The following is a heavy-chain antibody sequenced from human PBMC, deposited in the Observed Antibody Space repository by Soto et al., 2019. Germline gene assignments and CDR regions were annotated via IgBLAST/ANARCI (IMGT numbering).Heavy chain of an antibody. CDR2: IYYSGST. Sequence: PSETLSLTCTVSGGSISSYYWSWIRQPPGKGLEWIGYIYYSGSTNYNPSLKSRVTISVDTSKNQFSLKLSSVTAADTAVYYCARGTMVRGVIWFDPWGQGTLVTVSS. D-gene: IGHD3-10*01. CDR3: ARGTMVRGVIWFDP. V-gene: IGHV4-59*01. CDR1: GGSISSYY. J-gene: IGHJ5*02.